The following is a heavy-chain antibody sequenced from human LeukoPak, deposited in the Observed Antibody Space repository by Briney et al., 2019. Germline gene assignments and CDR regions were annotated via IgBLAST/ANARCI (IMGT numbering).Heavy chain of an antibody. CDR1: GGSISSSSYY. CDR2: IYYSGST. Sequence: PSETLSLTCTVSGGSISSSSYYWGWIRQPPGKGLVWLGSIYYSGSTYYNPSLKSRVTISVDTSKNQFSLKLSSVTAADTAVYYCARDDGGDYVLPSGMDVWGQGTTVTVSS. J-gene: IGHJ6*02. CDR3: ARDDGGDYVLPSGMDV. D-gene: IGHD4-17*01. V-gene: IGHV4-39*07.